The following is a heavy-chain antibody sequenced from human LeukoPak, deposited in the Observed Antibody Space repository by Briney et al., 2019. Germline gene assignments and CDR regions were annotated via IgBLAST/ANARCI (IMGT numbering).Heavy chain of an antibody. CDR1: GGSLSGHY. Sequence: SETLSLTCAVDGGSLSGHYWSWIRQPPGKGMEWIGSIYYSGSTYYNPSLKSRVTISVDTSKNQFSLKLSSVTAADTAVYYCARETYYYDSSGYYPFDYWGQGTLVTVSS. CDR3: ARETYYYDSSGYYPFDY. V-gene: IGHV4-34*01. D-gene: IGHD3-22*01. CDR2: IYYSGST. J-gene: IGHJ4*02.